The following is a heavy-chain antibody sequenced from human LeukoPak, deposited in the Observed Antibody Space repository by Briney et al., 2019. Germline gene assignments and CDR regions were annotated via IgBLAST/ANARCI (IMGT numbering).Heavy chain of an antibody. D-gene: IGHD2-15*01. Sequence: ASVKVSCTAAGYTFTAYYMHWVRQAPGQGLEWMGWMNPNSGVTNYAQEFQGRVTMTRDTSIYTAYMELSRLRSDDTAVYYCAREEKVAAATIDYWGQGTLVTVSS. J-gene: IGHJ4*02. CDR3: AREEKVAAATIDY. CDR2: MNPNSGVT. V-gene: IGHV1-2*02. CDR1: GYTFTAYY.